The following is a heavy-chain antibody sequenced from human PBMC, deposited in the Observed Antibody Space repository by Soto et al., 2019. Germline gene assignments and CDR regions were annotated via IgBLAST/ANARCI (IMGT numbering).Heavy chain of an antibody. CDR1: GGSFRGYY. Sequence: QVQLQQWGAGLLKPSETLSLTCAVYGGSFRGYYWSWIRQPPGKGLEWIGEINHSGSTNYNPSLKSRVTISVDTSKNQFALKLSSVTAADTAVYYCARAGATDYWGQGTLVTVSS. D-gene: IGHD3-10*01. V-gene: IGHV4-34*01. CDR3: ARAGATDY. CDR2: INHSGST. J-gene: IGHJ4*02.